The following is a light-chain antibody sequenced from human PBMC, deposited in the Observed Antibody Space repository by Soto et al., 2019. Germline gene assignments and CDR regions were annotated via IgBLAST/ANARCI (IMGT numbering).Light chain of an antibody. Sequence: EVAMTQSPATLSVSPGERATLSCRASQSVSGDLAWYQQKPGQAPRLLIYGASTRAAGIPARFSGSGSGTEFILPITSLQSEDFAVYFCQHHNDWPRTFGQGTTVEIK. V-gene: IGKV3-15*01. J-gene: IGKJ1*01. CDR2: GAS. CDR3: QHHNDWPRT. CDR1: QSVSGD.